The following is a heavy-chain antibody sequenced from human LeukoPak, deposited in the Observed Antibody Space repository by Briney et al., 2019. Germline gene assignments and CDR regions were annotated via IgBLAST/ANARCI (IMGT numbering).Heavy chain of an antibody. D-gene: IGHD6-6*01. Sequence: GASVKFSCKASGYTFTSYDINWVRQANGRGLEWMGWMNPKSGKTGYGQGFQGRLTMTRNTSTSVAYMELSSLRSEDTAVYYCGSGSSLWGQGTLVTVSS. J-gene: IGHJ4*02. CDR1: GYTFTSYD. CDR2: MNPKSGKT. V-gene: IGHV1-8*01. CDR3: GSGSSL.